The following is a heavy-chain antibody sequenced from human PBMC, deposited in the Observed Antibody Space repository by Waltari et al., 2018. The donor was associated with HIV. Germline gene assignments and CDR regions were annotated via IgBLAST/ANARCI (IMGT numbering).Heavy chain of an antibody. V-gene: IGHV3-48*03. CDR2: ISATDSST. Sequence: KLLEVGGGLVQPGGSLRVSCVTSGFPFNPRAMTWVRQTSGRGLEWISSISATDSSTHYADSVQGRFSISRDNLKKEVYLQMDSLRGDDTGIYFCAREALVATGPLDLWGQGVLVTVAS. CDR3: AREALVATGPLDL. CDR1: GFPFNPRA. D-gene: IGHD2-21*01. J-gene: IGHJ4*02.